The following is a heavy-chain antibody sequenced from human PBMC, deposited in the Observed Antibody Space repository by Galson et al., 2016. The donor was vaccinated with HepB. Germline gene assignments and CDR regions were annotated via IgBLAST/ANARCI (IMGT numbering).Heavy chain of an antibody. V-gene: IGHV3-74*01. CDR2: LNHAGRNT. CDR1: GFTFSTYY. CDR3: ARENYGVDV. J-gene: IGHJ6*02. Sequence: SLRLSCAASGFTFSTYYMHWVRQAPGKGLVWVSRLNHAGRNTDYADSVKGRFTISRDNAKNTLYLQMSSLRAEDTAVYYCARENYGVDVWGQGTTVTVSS.